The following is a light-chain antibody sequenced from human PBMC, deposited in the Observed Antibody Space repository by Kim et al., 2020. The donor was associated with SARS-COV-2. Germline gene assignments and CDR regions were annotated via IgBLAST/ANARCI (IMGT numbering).Light chain of an antibody. CDR2: AAY. J-gene: IGKJ5*01. Sequence: SLSPGEGLTLSCRASQSVKDNLAWYLQRPGQAPTLLIYAAYRRATGVPARFRGSGSGTDFSLIISRLEPEDFGVYYCQQRTEWPTFGQGTRLEIK. V-gene: IGKV3-11*01. CDR1: QSVKDN. CDR3: QQRTEWPT.